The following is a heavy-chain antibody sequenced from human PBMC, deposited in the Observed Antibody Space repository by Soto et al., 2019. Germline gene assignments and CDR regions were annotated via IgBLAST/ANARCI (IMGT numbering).Heavy chain of an antibody. CDR3: ARSIAAAGTKLHYYYYYGMDV. CDR1: GGTFSSYA. CDR2: IIPIFGTA. J-gene: IGHJ6*02. V-gene: IGHV1-69*12. Sequence: QVQLVQSGAEVKKPGSSVKVSCKASGGTFSSYAISWVRQAPGQGLEWMGGIIPIFGTANYAQKFQGRVTITADESTSTAYMELRSLRSEDTAVYYCARSIAAAGTKLHYYYYYGMDVWGQGTTVTVSS. D-gene: IGHD6-13*01.